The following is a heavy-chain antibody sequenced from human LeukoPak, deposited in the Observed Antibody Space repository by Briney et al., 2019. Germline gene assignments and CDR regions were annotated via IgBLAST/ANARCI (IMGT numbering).Heavy chain of an antibody. V-gene: IGHV4-39*01. Sequence: PSETLSLTCTDSGGSISSSSDYWGWIRQAPGKGLEWIGSIYYHENTYYNSSLKSRVTISVDTSKNQFSLKLNSVTAADTAVYFCARRAYSAAYWKHFDYWGQGILVTVSS. CDR1: GGSISSSSDY. CDR3: ARRAYSAAYWKHFDY. D-gene: IGHD1-1*01. J-gene: IGHJ4*02. CDR2: IYYHENT.